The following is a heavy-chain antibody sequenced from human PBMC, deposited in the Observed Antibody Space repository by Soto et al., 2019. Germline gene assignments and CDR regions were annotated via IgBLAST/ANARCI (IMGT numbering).Heavy chain of an antibody. V-gene: IGHV4-30-2*01. CDR1: CGVPIRCGYS. CDR2: IYHSGST. Sequence: NPCPPRAVSCGVPIRCGYSLSWIRQPPGKGLECIGYIYHSGSTYYNPSLKSRVTISVDRSKNQFSLKLSSVTAADTAEYYCARGPPLLWWSQGTLVTVSS. D-gene: IGHD2-21*01. J-gene: IGHJ4*02. CDR3: ARGPPLLW.